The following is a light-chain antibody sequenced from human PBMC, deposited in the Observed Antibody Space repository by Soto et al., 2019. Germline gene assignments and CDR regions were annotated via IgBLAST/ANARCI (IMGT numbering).Light chain of an antibody. J-gene: IGKJ4*01. V-gene: IGKV3-15*01. CDR2: GAS. CDR3: QQYNNWPPLT. Sequence: EIVMTQSPATLSVSPGERATLSCRASQSVSSNVAWYQQKPGQAHRILIYGASTRATGIPARFSGSGSGTEFTLTISSLQSEDFAVYYCQQYNNWPPLTFGGGTKVEIK. CDR1: QSVSSN.